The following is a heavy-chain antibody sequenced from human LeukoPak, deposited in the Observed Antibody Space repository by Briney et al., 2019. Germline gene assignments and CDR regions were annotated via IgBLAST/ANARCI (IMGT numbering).Heavy chain of an antibody. CDR2: IYHSGST. Sequence: KASETLSLTCAVSGGSISSGGYSWSWIRQPPGKGLEWIGYIYHSGSTYYNPSLKSRVTISVDRSKNQFSLKLSSVTAADTAVYYCARGGPKRAYYDFWSGYYYCWFDPWGQGTLVTVSS. CDR1: GGSISSGGYS. V-gene: IGHV4-30-2*01. D-gene: IGHD3-3*01. J-gene: IGHJ5*02. CDR3: ARGGPKRAYYDFWSGYYYCWFDP.